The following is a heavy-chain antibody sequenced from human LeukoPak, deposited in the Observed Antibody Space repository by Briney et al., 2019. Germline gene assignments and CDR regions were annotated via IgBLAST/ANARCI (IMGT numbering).Heavy chain of an antibody. Sequence: PSETLSLTCTVSDYSIGSGYYWGWIRPPPGKGLEWIGSIFHSGSTYYNPSLKSRVTISVDTSKNQFSLKLTSVTAADTAVYYCARHTSSTDYYSAFDFWGQGTMVTISS. CDR1: DYSIGSGYY. J-gene: IGHJ3*01. D-gene: IGHD2-2*01. V-gene: IGHV4-38-2*02. CDR3: ARHTSSTDYYSAFDF. CDR2: IFHSGST.